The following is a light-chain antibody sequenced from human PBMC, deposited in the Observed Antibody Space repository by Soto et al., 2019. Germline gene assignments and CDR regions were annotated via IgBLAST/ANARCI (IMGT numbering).Light chain of an antibody. Sequence: QAVLTQSSSASASLGSSVKLTYTLSSGHSNYTIAWHQQQPGKAPRYLMKVEGSGSYNKGSGVVDRFSGSSSGADRYLTISNLQFEDEADYYCETWDSSTRVFGGGTKVTVL. J-gene: IGLJ3*02. CDR2: VEGSGSY. CDR3: ETWDSSTRV. V-gene: IGLV4-60*02. CDR1: SGHSNYT.